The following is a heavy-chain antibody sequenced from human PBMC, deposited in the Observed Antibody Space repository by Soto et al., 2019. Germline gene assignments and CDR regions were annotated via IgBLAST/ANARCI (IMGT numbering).Heavy chain of an antibody. Sequence: EVQLVESGGDLVQPGGSLRLSCVASGFTFSDYDMHWVRQATGKGLEWVSAIGPAGDTYYPGSGKGRFTISRENANNSCYLKRDSLRADDTDLYYCARGAYYYDGGGYYYVWGQGSLVTVSS. CDR2: IGPAGDT. CDR3: ARGAYYYDGGGYYYV. CDR1: GFTFSDYD. V-gene: IGHV3-13*01. D-gene: IGHD3-22*01. J-gene: IGHJ4*02.